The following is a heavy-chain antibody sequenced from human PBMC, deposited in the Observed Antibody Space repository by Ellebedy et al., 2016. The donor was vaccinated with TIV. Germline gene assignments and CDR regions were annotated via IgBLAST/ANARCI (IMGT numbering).Heavy chain of an antibody. CDR1: GFTFNIYA. CDR3: ARDGSSGWSAHL. CDR2: ISGGGGGGT. D-gene: IGHD2-15*01. J-gene: IGHJ5*02. V-gene: IGHV3-23*01. Sequence: GGSLRLSCAASGFTFNIYAMTWVRQAPGKGLEWVSAISGGGGGGTFYADSVKGRFTISRDNSKNTLYLQLNSLRAEDTAVYHCARDGSSGWSAHLWGQGTLVTVSS.